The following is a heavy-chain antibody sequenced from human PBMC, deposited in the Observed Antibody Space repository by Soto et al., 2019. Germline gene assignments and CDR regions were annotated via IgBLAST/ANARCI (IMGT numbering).Heavy chain of an antibody. J-gene: IGHJ6*02. Sequence: XVSLRLSCEGSGFSFSNHLMSWVRQAPGKGLEWLSYMSGGVVMRDDADFVKGRFIVSRDNAKNSLYLQMNSLTVEDTAVYYCARVSDGPTVVRGVYPPIFGMDVWGQGTTVTVSS. CDR3: ARVSDGPTVVRGVYPPIFGMDV. V-gene: IGHV3-11*01. CDR2: MSGGVVMR. D-gene: IGHD3-10*01. CDR1: GFSFSNHL.